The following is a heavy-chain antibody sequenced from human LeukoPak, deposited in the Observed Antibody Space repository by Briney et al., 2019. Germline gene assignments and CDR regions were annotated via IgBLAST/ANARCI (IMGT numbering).Heavy chain of an antibody. CDR2: INIDGTTT. Sequence: GGPLRLSCATSGFTFSTFWMHWVRQVPGKGLVWISRINIDGTTTNYADSVKGRFTVSRDNAKNTMYLQVNSLRVEDTAVYYCARDSYEVGATFDYWGQGTLVTVSS. CDR1: GFTFSTFW. J-gene: IGHJ4*02. D-gene: IGHD1-26*01. V-gene: IGHV3-74*01. CDR3: ARDSYEVGATFDY.